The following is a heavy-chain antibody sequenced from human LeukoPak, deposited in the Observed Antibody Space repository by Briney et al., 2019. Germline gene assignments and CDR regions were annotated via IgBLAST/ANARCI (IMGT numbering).Heavy chain of an antibody. CDR1: GGSISSGDYY. Sequence: PSQTLSLTCTVSGGSISSGDYYWSWIRQPPGKGLEWIGYIYYSGSTYYNPSLKSRVTISVDTSKNQFSLKLSSVTAADTAVYYCARLRYYDSSGYSYFDYWGQGTLVTVSS. CDR3: ARLRYYDSSGYSYFDY. V-gene: IGHV4-30-4*01. D-gene: IGHD3-22*01. CDR2: IYYSGST. J-gene: IGHJ4*02.